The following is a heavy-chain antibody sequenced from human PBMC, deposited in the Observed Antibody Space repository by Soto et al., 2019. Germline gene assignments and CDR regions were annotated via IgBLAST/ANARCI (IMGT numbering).Heavy chain of an antibody. D-gene: IGHD2-15*01. V-gene: IGHV3-74*03. Sequence: EVQLVESGGGLVQPGGSLRLSCEASGFTLNSYWMHWVRQAPGKGLVWVSRIKSDGSTTEYADSVKGRFTISRDSAENTLYLQMNSLRAEDTAVYYCARRHYCIGDDCYSNGPFDMWGQGTMVTVSS. CDR2: IKSDGSTT. CDR3: ARRHYCIGDDCYSNGPFDM. CDR1: GFTLNSYW. J-gene: IGHJ3*02.